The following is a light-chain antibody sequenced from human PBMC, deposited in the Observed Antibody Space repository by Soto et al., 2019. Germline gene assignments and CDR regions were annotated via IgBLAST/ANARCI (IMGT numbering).Light chain of an antibody. CDR2: CAS. Sequence: DIVMTQSPDSLAVSLGERATINCKSSQSVLYSSNNKNYLAWYQQKPGQPPKLLIYCASTRESGVPDRFSGSGSGTDFTLTISSLQAEDVAVYYCQQSYTTPRTFGQGTKVEIK. CDR3: QQSYTTPRT. CDR1: QSVLYSSNNKNY. J-gene: IGKJ1*01. V-gene: IGKV4-1*01.